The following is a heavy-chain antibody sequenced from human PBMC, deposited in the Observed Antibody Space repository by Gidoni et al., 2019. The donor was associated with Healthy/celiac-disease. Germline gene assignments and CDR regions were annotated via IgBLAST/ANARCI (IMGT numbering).Heavy chain of an antibody. V-gene: IGHV3-74*01. CDR3: ARDRGLRFLEWSRDLYYFDY. Sequence: AKLARINSDGSSTSYADSVKGRFTIPRDNAKNTLYLQMNSLRAEDTAVYYCARDRGLRFLEWSRDLYYFDYWGQGTLVTVSS. CDR2: INSDGSST. D-gene: IGHD3-3*01. J-gene: IGHJ4*02.